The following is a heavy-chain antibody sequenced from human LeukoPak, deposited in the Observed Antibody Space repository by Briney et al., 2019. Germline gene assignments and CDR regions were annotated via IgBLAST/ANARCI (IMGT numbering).Heavy chain of an antibody. CDR1: GFTFSSYG. CDR3: AKEKEFYFDN. D-gene: IGHD3-10*01. V-gene: IGHV3-30*18. Sequence: PGGSLRLSCTVSGFTFSSYGMHWVRQAPGKGLEWVAVISYDGSNKYYADSVKGRFTISRDNSKNTLYLQMNSLRADDTAVYYCAKEKEFYFDNWGQGALVTVSS. CDR2: ISYDGSNK. J-gene: IGHJ4*02.